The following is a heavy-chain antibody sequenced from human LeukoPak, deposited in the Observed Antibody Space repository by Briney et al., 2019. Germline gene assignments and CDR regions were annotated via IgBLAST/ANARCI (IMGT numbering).Heavy chain of an antibody. CDR3: ASSLPDYYDSSGYPLSG. CDR1: GGSFSGYY. CDR2: INHSGST. D-gene: IGHD3-22*01. J-gene: IGHJ4*02. V-gene: IGHV4-34*01. Sequence: SETLSLTCAVYGGSFSGYYWSWIRQPPGKGLEWIGEINHSGSTNYNPSLKSRVTISVDTSKNQFSLKLSSVTAADTAVYYCASSLPDYYDSSGYPLSGWGQGTLVTVSS.